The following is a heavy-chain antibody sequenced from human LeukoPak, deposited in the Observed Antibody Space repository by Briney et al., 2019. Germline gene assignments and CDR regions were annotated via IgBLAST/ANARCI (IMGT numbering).Heavy chain of an antibody. J-gene: IGHJ3*02. CDR1: GYTFTDYF. CDR2: IGPKSGDT. V-gene: IGHV1-2*02. Sequence: GASVKVSCKASGYTFTDYFIDWVRQVTEQGLEWMGWIGPKSGDTSYSQKFQGRVTVTRDTSISTAYMDLSRLRFDDTAVYYCGRNRLGKALDIWGQGTMVTVSS. CDR3: GRNRLGKALDI. D-gene: IGHD7-27*01.